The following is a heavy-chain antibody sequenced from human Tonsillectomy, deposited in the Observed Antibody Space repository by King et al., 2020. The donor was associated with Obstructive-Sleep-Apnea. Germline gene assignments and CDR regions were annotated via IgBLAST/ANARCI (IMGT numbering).Heavy chain of an antibody. J-gene: IGHJ4*02. CDR2: IYYSGST. D-gene: IGHD3-22*01. V-gene: IGHV4-31*03. CDR3: ARETDSSGYYYGWIDY. Sequence: QLQESGPGLVKPSQTLSLTCTVSGGSISSGGYYWSWIRQPPGKGREWIGYIYYSGSTYYNPFLKSRVTISVYTSKNQFSLKLGSVTAADTAVYYCARETDSSGYYYGWIDYWGQGTLVTVSS. CDR1: GGSISSGGYY.